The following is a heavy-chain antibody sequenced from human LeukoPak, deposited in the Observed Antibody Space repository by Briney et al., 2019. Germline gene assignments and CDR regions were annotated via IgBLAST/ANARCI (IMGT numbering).Heavy chain of an antibody. CDR1: GFTFSDYY. J-gene: IGHJ4*02. V-gene: IGHV3-11*04. CDR2: ISVSGSTI. CDR3: ARRLSSGWSDY. Sequence: GGSLRLSCAASGFTFSDYYMSWMRQAPGKGLEWISYISVSGSTIYYADSVKGRFTISRDNAKNSLYLQMNSLRAEDTAVYYCARRLSSGWSDYWGQGTLVTVSS. D-gene: IGHD6-19*01.